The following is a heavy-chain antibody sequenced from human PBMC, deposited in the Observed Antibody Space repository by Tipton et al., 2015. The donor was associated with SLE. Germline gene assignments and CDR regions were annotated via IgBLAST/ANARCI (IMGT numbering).Heavy chain of an antibody. Sequence: TLSLTCKVSGVSIRSSYWTWIRQPAGKGLEWIGRIYSKGSTNSNPSLKSRVTISVDTSKNQFSLKLSSVTAADTAVNYCARQLRFLEWSHYYYYYYMDVWGKGTTVTISS. D-gene: IGHD3-3*01. J-gene: IGHJ6*03. CDR1: GVSIRSSY. CDR3: ARQLRFLEWSHYYYYYYMDV. V-gene: IGHV4-4*07. CDR2: IYSKGST.